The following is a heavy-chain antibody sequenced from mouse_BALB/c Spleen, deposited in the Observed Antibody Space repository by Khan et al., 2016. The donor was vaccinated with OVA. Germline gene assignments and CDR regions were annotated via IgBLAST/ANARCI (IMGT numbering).Heavy chain of an antibody. D-gene: IGHD1-2*01. CDR3: ARRLYYGYYYAMDY. Sequence: VQLKQSGPELVKPGASVKISCKASGYTFTDYNMHWVQQSHGKSLEWIGYIYPYNGGTGYNQKFKSKATLTVDNSSSTAYMELRSLTSEDSAVYYCARRLYYGYYYAMDYWGQGTSVTVSS. J-gene: IGHJ4*01. V-gene: IGHV1S29*02. CDR1: GYTFTDYN. CDR2: IYPYNGGT.